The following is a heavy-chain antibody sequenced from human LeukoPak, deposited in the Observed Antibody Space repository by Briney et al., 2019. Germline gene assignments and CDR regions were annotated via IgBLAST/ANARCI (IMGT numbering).Heavy chain of an antibody. J-gene: IGHJ4*02. CDR1: GYDFANYW. CDR3: VRRKIFSGTYGGGFDY. D-gene: IGHD1-26*01. V-gene: IGHV5-51*01. Sequence: GESLKISCKGSGYDFANYWIGWVRQMPGKGLEWMGIIYPGDSDTRYSPSFQGQVTISADKSISAAHLQWSSLKASDTAMYYCVRRKIFSGTYGGGFDYWGQGTLVTVSS. CDR2: IYPGDSDT.